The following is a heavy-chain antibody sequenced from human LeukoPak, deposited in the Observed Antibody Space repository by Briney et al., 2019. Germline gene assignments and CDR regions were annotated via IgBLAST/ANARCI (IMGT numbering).Heavy chain of an antibody. CDR1: GFTFSSYS. V-gene: IGHV3-21*01. CDR2: ISSSSSYI. J-gene: IGHJ4*02. D-gene: IGHD3-22*01. Sequence: GGSLRLSCAASGFTFSSYSMNWVRQAPGKGLEWVSSISSSSSYIYYADSVKGRFTISTDNAKNSLYLQMNSLRAEDTAVYYCARDWSPQYYDSSGYLVADDYWGQGTLVTVSS. CDR3: ARDWSPQYYDSSGYLVADDY.